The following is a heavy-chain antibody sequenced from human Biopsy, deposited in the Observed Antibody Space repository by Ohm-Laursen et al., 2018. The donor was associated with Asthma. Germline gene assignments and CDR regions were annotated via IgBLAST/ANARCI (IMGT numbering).Heavy chain of an antibody. CDR2: IGVYNGNT. V-gene: IGHV1-18*01. CDR1: GYTFNSAG. CDR3: ARAVDYSHYYGIDV. D-gene: IGHD3-10*01. Sequence: ASVKVSCKTSGYTFNSAGITWVRQAPGQGLEWMGWIGVYNGNTKVAQKLQDRVTMITGTSTSTAYMELRSLRSDDTAVYFCARAVDYSHYYGIDVWGQGTTVTVS. J-gene: IGHJ6*02.